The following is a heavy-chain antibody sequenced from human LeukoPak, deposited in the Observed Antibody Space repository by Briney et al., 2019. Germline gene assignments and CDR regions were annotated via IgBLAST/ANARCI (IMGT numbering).Heavy chain of an antibody. D-gene: IGHD3-10*01. V-gene: IGHV4-59*01. J-gene: IGHJ4*02. CDR2: IYYSGST. Sequence: SETLSLTCAVYGGSFSGYYWSWIRQPPGKGLEWIGYIYYSGSTNYNPSLKSRVTISVDTSKNQFSLKLSSVTAADTAVYYCAKFISEERWYYPVYFDYWGQGTLVTVPS. CDR1: GGSFSGYY. CDR3: AKFISEERWYYPVYFDY.